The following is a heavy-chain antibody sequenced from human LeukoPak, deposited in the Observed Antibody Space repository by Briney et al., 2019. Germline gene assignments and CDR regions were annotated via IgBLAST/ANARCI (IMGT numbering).Heavy chain of an antibody. J-gene: IGHJ6*03. CDR1: GYTFTSYG. Sequence: GSVKVSCKASGYTFTSYGMSWVRQAPGQGLEWVGWISAYNGNTYYAQRLQGRVTMTTDTSKSTAYMELRSLRSDDTAVYYCARARCSGGSCYPPGYCCYRDVGGKGTTVTVSS. CDR2: ISAYNGNT. CDR3: ARARCSGGSCYPPGYCCYRDV. D-gene: IGHD2-15*01. V-gene: IGHV1-18*01.